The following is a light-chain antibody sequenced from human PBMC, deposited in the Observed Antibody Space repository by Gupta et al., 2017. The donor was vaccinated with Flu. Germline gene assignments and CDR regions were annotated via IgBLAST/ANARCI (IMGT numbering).Light chain of an antibody. Sequence: ITISCTGTSSDVGGYNYVSWYQQHPGKAPKLMIYDVSNRPSGVSNRFSGSKSGDTASLTISGLQAEDEADYYCSSYTSSSTLHVFGTGTKVTVL. J-gene: IGLJ1*01. CDR3: SSYTSSSTLHV. V-gene: IGLV2-14*04. CDR2: DVS. CDR1: SSDVGGYNY.